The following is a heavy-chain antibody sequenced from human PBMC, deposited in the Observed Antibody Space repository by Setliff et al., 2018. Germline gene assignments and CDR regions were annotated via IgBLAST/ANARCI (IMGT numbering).Heavy chain of an antibody. CDR2: IKSKTDGGTT. V-gene: IGHV3-15*01. Sequence: PGGSLRLSCAASGFTFSNAWMSWVHQAPGKGLEWVGRIKSKTDGGTTDYAAPVKGRFTISRDDSKNTLYLQMNSLKTEDTAVYYCTTELGDQTSYNWNYWHWGQGTLVTVSS. CDR3: TTELGDQTSYNWNYWH. J-gene: IGHJ4*02. D-gene: IGHD1-7*01. CDR1: GFTFSNAW.